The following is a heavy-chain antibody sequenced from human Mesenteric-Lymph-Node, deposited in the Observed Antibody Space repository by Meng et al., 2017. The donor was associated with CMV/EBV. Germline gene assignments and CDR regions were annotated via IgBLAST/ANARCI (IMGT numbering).Heavy chain of an antibody. CDR3: ARSRSFQGDRITIFGVVIMNYYYGMDV. CDR1: GYTFTSYD. CDR2: MNPNSGNT. Sequence: ASVKVSCKASGYTFTSYDINWVRQATGQGLEWMGWMNPNSGNTGYAQKFQGRVTITRNTSISTAYMGLSSLRSEDTAVYYCARSRSFQGDRITIFGVVIMNYYYGMDVWGQGTTVTVSS. J-gene: IGHJ6*02. V-gene: IGHV1-8*03. D-gene: IGHD3-3*01.